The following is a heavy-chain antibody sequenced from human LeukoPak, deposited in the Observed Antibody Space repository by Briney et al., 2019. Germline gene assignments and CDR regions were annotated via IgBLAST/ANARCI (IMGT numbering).Heavy chain of an antibody. J-gene: IGHJ4*02. CDR2: ISSSSSAI. CDR1: GFTFSSYS. CDR3: AREEVLVYFDY. V-gene: IGHV3-48*01. Sequence: PGGSLRLSCAASGFTFSSYSMNWVRQAPGKGLEWVSYISSSSSAIYYADSVKGRFTISRDNAKSSLYLQMNSLRAGDTAVYYCAREEVLVYFDYWGQGTLVTVSS. D-gene: IGHD3-10*01.